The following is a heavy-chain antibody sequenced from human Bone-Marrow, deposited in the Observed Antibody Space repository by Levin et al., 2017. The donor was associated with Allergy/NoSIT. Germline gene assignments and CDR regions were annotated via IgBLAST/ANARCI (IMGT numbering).Heavy chain of an antibody. J-gene: IGHJ3*01. CDR3: VKSLNTMTIHDGFDF. V-gene: IGHV3-9*01. Sequence: GGSLRLSCATSKFIFDDYGMYWVRQAPGKGLEWVSGISWNGGKTHYADSVQGRFTISRDNAKNSLYLQMNSLRTEDTALYYCVKSLNTMTIHDGFDFWGKGTMVTVSA. D-gene: IGHD1/OR15-1a*01. CDR1: KFIFDDYG. CDR2: ISWNGGKT.